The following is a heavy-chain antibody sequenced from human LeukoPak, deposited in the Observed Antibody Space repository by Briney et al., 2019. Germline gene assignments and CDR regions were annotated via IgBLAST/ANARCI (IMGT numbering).Heavy chain of an antibody. CDR1: GFTFGNSW. V-gene: IGHV3-74*01. Sequence: GGSLRLSCAASGFTFGNSWVHWVRQAPGKGLVWVSLINADGSTTTYADSVKGRFTISRDNARNTVPLQMNSLTIEDTAVYYCVVVVEPPDSDGFDVWGQGTMITVSS. D-gene: IGHD1-14*01. CDR2: INADGSTT. J-gene: IGHJ3*01. CDR3: VVVVEPPDSDGFDV.